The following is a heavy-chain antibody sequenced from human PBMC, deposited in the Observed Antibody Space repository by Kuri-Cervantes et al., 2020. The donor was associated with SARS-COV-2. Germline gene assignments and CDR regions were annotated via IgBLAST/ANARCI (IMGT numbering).Heavy chain of an antibody. Sequence: SQTLSLTCAVYGGSFSGYYWSWIRQPPGKGLEWIGEINDSGSTNYNPSLKSRVTISVDTSKNQFSLKLSSVTAADTAVYYCARGIPATDYYTYYGMDVWGQGTTVTVSS. J-gene: IGHJ6*02. CDR2: INDSGST. D-gene: IGHD2-2*01. CDR3: ARGIPATDYYTYYGMDV. V-gene: IGHV4-34*01. CDR1: GGSFSGYY.